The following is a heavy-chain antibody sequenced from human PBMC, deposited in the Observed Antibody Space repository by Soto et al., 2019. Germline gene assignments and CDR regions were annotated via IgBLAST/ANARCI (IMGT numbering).Heavy chain of an antibody. D-gene: IGHD2-2*01. CDR1: GFTFSSYS. Sequence: PGGSLRLSCAASGFTFSSYSMNWVRQAPGKGLEWVSSISSSSSYIYYTDSVKGRFTISRDNAKNSLYLQMNSLRAEDTAVYYCAREGDCSSTSCHRDYYYYGMDVWGQGTTVTVSS. J-gene: IGHJ6*02. CDR2: ISSSSSYI. CDR3: AREGDCSSTSCHRDYYYYGMDV. V-gene: IGHV3-21*01.